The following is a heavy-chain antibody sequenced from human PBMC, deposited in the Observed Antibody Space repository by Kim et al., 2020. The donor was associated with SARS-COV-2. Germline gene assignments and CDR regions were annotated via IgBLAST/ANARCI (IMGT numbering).Heavy chain of an antibody. D-gene: IGHD2-2*01. J-gene: IGHJ4*02. Sequence: ASVKVSCKASGYTFTSYGISWVRQAPGQGLEWMGWISAYNGNTNYAQKLQGRVTMTTDTSTSTAYMELRSLRSDDTAVYYCARAYCSSTSCYQTDYWGQGTLVTVSS. CDR3: ARAYCSSTSCYQTDY. CDR2: ISAYNGNT. CDR1: GYTFTSYG. V-gene: IGHV1-18*01.